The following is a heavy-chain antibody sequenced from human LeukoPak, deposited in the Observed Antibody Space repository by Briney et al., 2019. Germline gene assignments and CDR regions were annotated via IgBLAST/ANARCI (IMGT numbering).Heavy chain of an antibody. Sequence: PGGSLRLSCAASGFTFSSYAMSWVRQAPGKGLEWVSAISGSGGSTYYADSVKGRFTISRDNSKNTLYLQMNSLRAEDTAVYYCAKDRRDWYSSSWDPGYFDYWGQGTLVTVSS. V-gene: IGHV3-23*01. CDR1: GFTFSSYA. J-gene: IGHJ4*02. CDR2: ISGSGGST. CDR3: AKDRRDWYSSSWDPGYFDY. D-gene: IGHD6-13*01.